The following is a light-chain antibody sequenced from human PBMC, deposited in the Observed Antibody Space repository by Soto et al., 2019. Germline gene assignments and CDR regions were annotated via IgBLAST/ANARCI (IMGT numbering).Light chain of an antibody. CDR3: LQHNNYPPT. CDR2: GAS. Sequence: AIRMTQSPSSFSASIGDRVTITCRASQDISSSLGWYQQIPGRAPKLLISGASNLQSGVPSRFSGSGSGTEFTLTISSLQPEDFATYFCLQHNNYPPTFGQGTKVEI. J-gene: IGKJ1*01. V-gene: IGKV1-8*01. CDR1: QDISSS.